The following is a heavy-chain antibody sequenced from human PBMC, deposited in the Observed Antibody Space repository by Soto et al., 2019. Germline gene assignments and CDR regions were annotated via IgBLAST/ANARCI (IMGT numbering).Heavy chain of an antibody. J-gene: IGHJ4*02. V-gene: IGHV3-23*01. CDR2: ITGSGDRA. CDR3: AKAQEASGNVNSYLDS. CDR1: GFTLNEYA. Sequence: PGGSLRLSCAASGFTLNEYAMSWVRQAPGKGLEWVAVITGSGDRAFYADSVKGRLTVSRDNSKNMLYPHMNSLRADDTAVYYCAKAQEASGNVNSYLDSWGRGTLVTVSS. D-gene: IGHD2-15*01.